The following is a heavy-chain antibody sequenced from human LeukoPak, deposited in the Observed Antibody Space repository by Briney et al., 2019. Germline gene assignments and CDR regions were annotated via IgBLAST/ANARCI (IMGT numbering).Heavy chain of an antibody. D-gene: IGHD2-2*01. V-gene: IGHV3-30*02. CDR2: IRYDGSNK. CDR3: ARDPQLKVVPDYFGY. CDR1: GFTFSSYG. Sequence: GGSLRLSCAASGFTFSSYGMHWVRQAPGKGLEWVAFIRYDGSNKYYADSVKGRFTISRDNSKNTLYLQMNSLRAEDTAVYYCARDPQLKVVPDYFGYWGQGTLVTVSS. J-gene: IGHJ4*02.